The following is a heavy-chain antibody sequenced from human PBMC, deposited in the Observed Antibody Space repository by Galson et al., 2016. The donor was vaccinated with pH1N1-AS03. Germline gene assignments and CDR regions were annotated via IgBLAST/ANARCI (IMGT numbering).Heavy chain of an antibody. CDR3: ARGRAPSPVTYYFDD. V-gene: IGHV4-59*01. CDR1: GDSLSSYF. Sequence: SETLSLTCTVSGDSLSSYFWNWIRRPLGKGLEWIGYVYYTGSVKYNPSLKSRVTISLDTSNNQFSLILKSVTAADTAVYYCARGRAPSPVTYYFDDWGQGTLVTVSS. J-gene: IGHJ4*02. CDR2: VYYTGSV.